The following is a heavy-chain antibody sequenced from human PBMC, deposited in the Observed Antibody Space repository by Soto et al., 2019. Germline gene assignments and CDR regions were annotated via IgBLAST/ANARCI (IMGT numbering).Heavy chain of an antibody. CDR2: ISGSGGST. V-gene: IGHV3-23*01. Sequence: VQLLASGGDLVQPGGSLRLSCEASGFTFSNYAMSWVSQAPGKGLEWVSVISGSGGSTNYADSAKGRFTISRDNSMDTLYLQMNSLRAEDTAVYYCARVFYYDILTGKSYNMDVWGQGTTVIVSS. CDR3: ARVFYYDILTGKSYNMDV. J-gene: IGHJ6*02. D-gene: IGHD3-9*01. CDR1: GFTFSNYA.